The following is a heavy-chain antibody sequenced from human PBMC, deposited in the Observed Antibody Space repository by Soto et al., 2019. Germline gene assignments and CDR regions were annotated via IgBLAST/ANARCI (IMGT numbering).Heavy chain of an antibody. J-gene: IGHJ4*02. D-gene: IGHD5-12*01. CDR1: GYTFTNFG. CDR3: ARDRDGYITGYFDY. V-gene: IGHV1-18*01. CDR2: ISAYNGNT. Sequence: GASVKVSCKASGYTFTNFGISWVRQAPGQGLEWMGWISAYNGNTNYAQKFQGRVTMTTDTSTSTAYMELRSLRSDDTAVYYCARDRDGYITGYFDYWGQGTLVTVSS.